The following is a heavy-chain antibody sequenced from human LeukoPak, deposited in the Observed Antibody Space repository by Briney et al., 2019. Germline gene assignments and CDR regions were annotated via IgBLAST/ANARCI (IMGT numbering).Heavy chain of an antibody. J-gene: IGHJ6*02. D-gene: IGHD6-19*01. CDR3: AKAGYSSGWTRYYGMDV. Sequence: QPGGSLRLSCAASGFTFSVYGMYWVRQPPGKGLEWVALISYDGTDKYHVDSVKGRFTISRDNSSNTLYLQMNSLRPDDTAVYYCAKAGYSSGWTRYYGMDVWGQGTTVAVSS. V-gene: IGHV3-30*18. CDR1: GFTFSVYG. CDR2: ISYDGTDK.